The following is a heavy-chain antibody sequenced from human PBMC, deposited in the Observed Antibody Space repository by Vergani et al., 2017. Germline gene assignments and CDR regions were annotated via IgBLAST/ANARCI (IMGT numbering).Heavy chain of an antibody. CDR1: GFTFTSSA. CDR2: IVVGSGNT. Sequence: QMQLVQSGPEVKKPGTSVKVSCKASGFTFTSSAVQWVRQARGQRLEWIGWIVVGSGNTNYAQKFQERVPITRDMSTSTAYMELRSLTSDDTAVYYCARECRGADYWGQGTLVTVSS. V-gene: IGHV1-58*01. CDR3: ARECRGADY. J-gene: IGHJ4*02. D-gene: IGHD1-26*01.